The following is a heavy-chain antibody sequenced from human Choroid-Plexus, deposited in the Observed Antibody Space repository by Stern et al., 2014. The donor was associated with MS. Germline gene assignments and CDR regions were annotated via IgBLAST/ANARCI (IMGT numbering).Heavy chain of an antibody. V-gene: IGHV3-30*18. D-gene: IGHD2/OR15-2a*01. Sequence: DQLVESGGGVVQTGRPLRLSCVASGFTFGSCAMHWVRQAPGKGLEWVAGVSYDGSNKYYADSVKGRFTISRDNSQNTLYMQMSSLRPEDTAVYYCAKDRQYLTYFFDHWGQGSLVTVSS. CDR3: AKDRQYLTYFFDH. CDR1: GFTFGSCA. J-gene: IGHJ5*02. CDR2: VSYDGSNK.